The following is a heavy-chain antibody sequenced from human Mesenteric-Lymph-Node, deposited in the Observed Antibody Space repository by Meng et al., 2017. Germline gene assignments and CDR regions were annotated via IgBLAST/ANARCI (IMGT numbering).Heavy chain of an antibody. CDR3: AKAGTPMVRGPISEDEYYFDY. D-gene: IGHD3-10*01. Sequence: GGSLRLSCAASGFTFDDYAMHWVRQAPGKGLEWVSGISWNSGSIGYADSVKGRFTISRDNAKNSLYLQMNSLRAEDMALYYCAKAGTPMVRGPISEDEYYFDYWGQGTLVTVSS. V-gene: IGHV3-9*03. CDR1: GFTFDDYA. J-gene: IGHJ4*02. CDR2: ISWNSGSI.